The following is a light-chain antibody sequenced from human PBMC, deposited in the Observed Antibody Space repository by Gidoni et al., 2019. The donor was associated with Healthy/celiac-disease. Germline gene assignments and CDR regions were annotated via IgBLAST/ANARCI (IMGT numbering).Light chain of an antibody. Sequence: DIQMTQSPSSLSASVGDRGTITCRASQSISSYLNWYQQKPGKAPKLLIYAASSLHSGVPSRFSGSGSGTDFTLTISSLQPEDFATYYCQQRYSTPRTFGQGTKVEIK. J-gene: IGKJ1*01. CDR2: AAS. CDR1: QSISSY. CDR3: QQRYSTPRT. V-gene: IGKV1-39*01.